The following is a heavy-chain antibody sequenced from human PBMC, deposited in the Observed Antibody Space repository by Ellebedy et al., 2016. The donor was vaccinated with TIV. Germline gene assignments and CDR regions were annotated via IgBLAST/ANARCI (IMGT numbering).Heavy chain of an antibody. Sequence: GESLKISCAASGFTFSTCSMTWVRQSPGKGLEWVSSISSSDTYINYADSVKGRFTISRDNANNSLFLQMNSLRAEDTAVYYCVRGVGSGLYRYYYGMDVWGQGTTVTVSS. V-gene: IGHV3-21*01. J-gene: IGHJ6*02. CDR3: VRGVGSGLYRYYYGMDV. CDR1: GFTFSTCS. CDR2: ISSSDTYI. D-gene: IGHD6-19*01.